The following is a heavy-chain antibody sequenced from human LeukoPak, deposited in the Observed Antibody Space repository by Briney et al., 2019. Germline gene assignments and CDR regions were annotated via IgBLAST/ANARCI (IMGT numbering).Heavy chain of an antibody. D-gene: IGHD2-15*01. CDR2: ISTNGDGT. J-gene: IGHJ4*02. V-gene: IGHV3-64*01. CDR1: GFTFSTYA. CDR3: ARYSGSCYNS. Sequence: SGGSLRLSCAASGFTFSTYATHWVRQGPGKRLEYVAAISTNGDGTYYANSVRGRFTISRDNSKNTLYLQMGSLRAEDMAVYYCARYSGSCYNSWGQGTLVTVSS.